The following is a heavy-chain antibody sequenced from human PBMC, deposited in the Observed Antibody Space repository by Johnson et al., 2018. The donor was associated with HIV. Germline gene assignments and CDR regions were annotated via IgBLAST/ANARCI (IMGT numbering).Heavy chain of an antibody. Sequence: VQLVESGGGLVKPGGSLRLSCAASGFTFSSYAMHWVRQAPGKGLEYVSAISSNGGSTYYANSVQGRFTISRDNSKNTLYLQMGSLRAEDMAVYYCARGGITFGGVIAPGAFDIWGQGTMVTVSS. D-gene: IGHD3-16*02. J-gene: IGHJ3*02. V-gene: IGHV3-64*01. CDR2: ISSNGGST. CDR3: ARGGITFGGVIAPGAFDI. CDR1: GFTFSSYA.